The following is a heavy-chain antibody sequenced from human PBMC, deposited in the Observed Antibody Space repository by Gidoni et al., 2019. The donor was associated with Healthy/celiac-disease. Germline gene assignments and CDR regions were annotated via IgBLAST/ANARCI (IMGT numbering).Heavy chain of an antibody. CDR1: GFTFSSYW. CDR2: IKQEGSGK. V-gene: IGHV3-7*04. J-gene: IGHJ6*02. CDR3: AGGVHYYYDSSENGMDV. Sequence: EVQLVESGGGLVQPGGSLRLSCAASGFTFSSYWMSWVRQAPGKGLEWVANIKQEGSGKYYVVSGKGRFNITKEKAKNPLYLESNSLGAEDKAVYYCAGGVHYYYDSSENGMDVWGQGTTVTVSS. D-gene: IGHD3-22*01.